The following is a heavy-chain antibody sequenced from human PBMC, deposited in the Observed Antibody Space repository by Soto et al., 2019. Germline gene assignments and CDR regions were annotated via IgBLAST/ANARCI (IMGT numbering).Heavy chain of an antibody. CDR1: GYNFTSYW. Sequence: GEALKISCKGSGYNFTSYWIGWLRQMPGKGLEWMGIIYPGDSDTRYSPSFQGQVTISVDKSINTAYLQWSSLKASDTAMYYCARRGVGATRDSFDYWGQGTLVTVSS. D-gene: IGHD1-26*01. J-gene: IGHJ4*02. CDR3: ARRGVGATRDSFDY. CDR2: IYPGDSDT. V-gene: IGHV5-51*01.